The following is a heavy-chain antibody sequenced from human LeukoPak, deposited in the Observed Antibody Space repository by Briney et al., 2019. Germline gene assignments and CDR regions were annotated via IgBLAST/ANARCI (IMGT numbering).Heavy chain of an antibody. CDR1: GGSISSGSYY. CDR3: AGSQGGYWASFDC. CDR2: IYTSGST. V-gene: IGHV4-61*02. D-gene: IGHD3-22*01. Sequence: SETLSLTCTVSGGSISSGSYYWSWIRQPAGRGLEWIGRIYTSGSTNYNPSLKSRVTISVDTSKNQFSLKLSSVTAADTAVYYCAGSQGGYWASFDCWGQGTLVTVSS. J-gene: IGHJ4*02.